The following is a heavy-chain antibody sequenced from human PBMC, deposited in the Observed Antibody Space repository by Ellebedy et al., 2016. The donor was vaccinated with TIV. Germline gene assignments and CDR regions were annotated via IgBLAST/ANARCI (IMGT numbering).Heavy chain of an antibody. D-gene: IGHD3-3*01. Sequence: GESLKIPXAASGFTFSSYWMSWVRQAPGKGLEWVANIKQEGSEKYYVDSVKGRFTISRDNDKNTLYLQMNSLRAEDTAVYYCARPRTGFWSSPFDYWGQGTLVTVSS. CDR2: IKQEGSEK. CDR1: GFTFSSYW. J-gene: IGHJ4*02. V-gene: IGHV3-7*01. CDR3: ARPRTGFWSSPFDY.